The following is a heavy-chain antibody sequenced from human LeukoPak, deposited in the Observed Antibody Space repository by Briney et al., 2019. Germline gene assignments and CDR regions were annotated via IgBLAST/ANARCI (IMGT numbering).Heavy chain of an antibody. CDR2: MYYSGST. Sequence: SETLSLTCTVSGGSISSYYWGWIRQPPGKGLEWVGSMYYSGSTYYNPSLKSRVTISEDTSKNQFSLKLSSVTAADTAVYYCARGASSRFEHWGQGTLVTVSS. V-gene: IGHV4-39*07. CDR3: ARGASSRFEH. J-gene: IGHJ4*02. D-gene: IGHD6-13*01. CDR1: GGSISSYY.